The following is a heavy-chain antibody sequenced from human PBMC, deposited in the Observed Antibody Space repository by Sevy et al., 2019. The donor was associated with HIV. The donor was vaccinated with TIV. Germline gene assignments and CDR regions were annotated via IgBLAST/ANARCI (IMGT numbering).Heavy chain of an antibody. D-gene: IGHD1-26*01. CDR3: ARESGSNWYFDL. V-gene: IGHV3-33*01. Sequence: GGSLRLSCAASGLTFSNYGMHWVRQAPGKGLEWVAVIFSDGNTKYYAESVKGRFAISWENSKHTVYLQMNTLRAGDTAVYSCARESGSNWYFDLWGRGTRVTVSS. CDR1: GLTFSNYG. J-gene: IGHJ2*01. CDR2: IFSDGNTK.